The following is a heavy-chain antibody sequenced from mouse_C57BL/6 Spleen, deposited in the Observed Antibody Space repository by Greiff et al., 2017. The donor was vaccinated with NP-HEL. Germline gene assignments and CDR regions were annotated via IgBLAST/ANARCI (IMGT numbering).Heavy chain of an antibody. D-gene: IGHD2-1*01. CDR3: TRDGNYLRFDY. CDR1: GYTFTDYE. J-gene: IGHJ2*01. Sequence: QVQLQQSGAELVRPGASVTLSCKASGYTFTDYEMHWVKQTPVHGLEWIGAIDPETGGTAYNQKFKGKAILTADKSSSTAYMELRSLTSEDSAVYYCTRDGNYLRFDYWGQGTPLTVSS. V-gene: IGHV1-15*01. CDR2: IDPETGGT.